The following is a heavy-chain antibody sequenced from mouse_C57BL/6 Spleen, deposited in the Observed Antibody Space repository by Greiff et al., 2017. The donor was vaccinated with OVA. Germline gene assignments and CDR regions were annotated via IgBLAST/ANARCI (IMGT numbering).Heavy chain of an antibody. CDR2: ISYDGSN. V-gene: IGHV3-6*01. CDR3: ARDQTAWFAY. Sequence: VQLKQSGPGLVKPSQSLSLTCSVTGYSITSGYYWNWIRQFPGNKLEWMGYISYDGSNNYNPSLKNRISITRDTSKNQFFLKLNSVTTEDTATYYCARDQTAWFAYWGQGTLVTVSA. J-gene: IGHJ3*01. CDR1: GYSITSGYY.